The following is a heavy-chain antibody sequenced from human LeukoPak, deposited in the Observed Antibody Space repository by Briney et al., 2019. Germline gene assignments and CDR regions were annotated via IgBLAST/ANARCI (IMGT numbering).Heavy chain of an antibody. D-gene: IGHD6-19*01. CDR2: IYYSGST. CDR3: ISGGQWLVFST. J-gene: IGHJ5*02. Sequence: PSETLSLTCTVSGGSISSYYWSWIRQPPGEGLEWIGYIYYSGSTNYNPSLKSRVTISVDTSKNQFSLKLSSVTAADTAVYYCISGGQWLVFSTWGQGTLVTVSS. V-gene: IGHV4-59*12. CDR1: GGSISSYY.